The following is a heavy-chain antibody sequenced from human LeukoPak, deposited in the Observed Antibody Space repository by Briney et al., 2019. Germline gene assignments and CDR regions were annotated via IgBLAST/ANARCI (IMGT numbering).Heavy chain of an antibody. CDR1: GGSISSGGYY. D-gene: IGHD3-3*01. J-gene: IGHJ4*02. Sequence: SETLSLTCTVSGGSISSGGYYWSWIRQPPGKGLEWIGYIYHSGSTYYNPSLKSRVTISVDRSKNQFSLKLSSVTAADTAVYYCARDPATIFGVVTYFDYWGQGTLVTVSS. V-gene: IGHV4-30-2*01. CDR2: IYHSGST. CDR3: ARDPATIFGVVTYFDY.